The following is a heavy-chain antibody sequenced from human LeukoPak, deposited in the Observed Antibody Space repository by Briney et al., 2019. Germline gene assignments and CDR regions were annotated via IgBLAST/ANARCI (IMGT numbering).Heavy chain of an antibody. CDR3: ARDFGYNWKANWFDP. V-gene: IGHV1-46*01. CDR2: INLSGGTT. D-gene: IGHD1-1*01. CDR1: GYTSTSYY. J-gene: IGHJ5*02. Sequence: GASVKVSCKASGYTSTSYYMHWVRQAPGQGLEWMGIINLSGGTTYYAQKFQGRVTMTNDMSTSTVYMELSSLRSEDTAVYYCARDFGYNWKANWFDPWGQGTLVTVS.